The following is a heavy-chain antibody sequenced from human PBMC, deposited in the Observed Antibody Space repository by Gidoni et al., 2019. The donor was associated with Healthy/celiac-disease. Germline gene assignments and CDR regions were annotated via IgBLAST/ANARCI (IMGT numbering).Heavy chain of an antibody. Sequence: EVQLVEYGGGLVKPGGSLRLSSAASGFTFSNACMSWVRQAPGKGLEWVGRIKSKTDGGTTDYAAPVKGRFTISRDDSKNTLYLQMNSLKTEDTAVYYCTTDSSGYYYDDLDYWGQGTLVTVSS. CDR3: TTDSSGYYYDDLDY. J-gene: IGHJ4*02. D-gene: IGHD3-22*01. CDR1: GFTFSNAC. CDR2: IKSKTDGGTT. V-gene: IGHV3-15*01.